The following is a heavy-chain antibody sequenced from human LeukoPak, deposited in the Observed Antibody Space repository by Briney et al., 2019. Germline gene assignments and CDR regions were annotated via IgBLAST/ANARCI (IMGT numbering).Heavy chain of an antibody. CDR3: TRDPGYSYAMDS. J-gene: IGHJ4*02. V-gene: IGHV3-48*01. Sequence: GGSLRLSCAASGFTFSTYSMNWVRQAPGKGLEWISYISHGSTRIFYAGSVEGRFTVSRDDAKNALYLQMNSLRVEDTAVYYCTRDPGYSYAMDSWGQGILVTVSS. D-gene: IGHD5-18*01. CDR2: ISHGSTRI. CDR1: GFTFSTYS.